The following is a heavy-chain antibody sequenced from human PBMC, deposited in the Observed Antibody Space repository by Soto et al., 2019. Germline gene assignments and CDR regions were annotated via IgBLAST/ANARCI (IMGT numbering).Heavy chain of an antibody. CDR2: ISPDGGGT. J-gene: IGHJ6*02. D-gene: IGHD3-9*01. CDR1: GFTLSNYA. V-gene: IGHV3-74*03. CDR3: ARDLSYGLDV. Sequence: QPGGSLRLSCGASGFTLSNYAMHWVRQAPGKGLVWVSRISPDGGGTTYAGSVRGRFTISRDTAGNTLYLQMNSLGAEDTAVYYCARDLSYGLDVWGQGTTVTVSS.